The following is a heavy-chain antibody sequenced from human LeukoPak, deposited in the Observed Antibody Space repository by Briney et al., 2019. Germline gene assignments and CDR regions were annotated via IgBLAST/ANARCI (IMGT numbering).Heavy chain of an antibody. V-gene: IGHV4-59*12. Sequence: SETLSLTCTFSGGSINSYYWIWIRQPPGKGLEWVGFIYYSGNTNYNPSLKNRVTISVDTSKNQFSLKLSSVTAADTAVYYCARGGSSWYGPNPYFQHWGQGTLVTVSS. CDR2: IYYSGNT. CDR3: ARGGSSWYGPNPYFQH. J-gene: IGHJ1*01. CDR1: GGSINSYY. D-gene: IGHD6-13*01.